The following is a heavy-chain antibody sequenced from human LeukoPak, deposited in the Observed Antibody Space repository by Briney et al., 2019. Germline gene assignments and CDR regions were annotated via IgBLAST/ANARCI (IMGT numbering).Heavy chain of an antibody. V-gene: IGHV3-30*18. Sequence: QPGRSLRLSCAASGFTFSSYGMHWVRQAPGKGLEWVAVISYDGSNKYYADSVKGRFTISRDNSKNTLYLQMNSLRAEDTAVYYCAKGPSGFDYWGQGTLVTVSS. CDR3: AKGPSGFDY. CDR2: ISYDGSNK. D-gene: IGHD6-19*01. J-gene: IGHJ4*02. CDR1: GFTFSSYG.